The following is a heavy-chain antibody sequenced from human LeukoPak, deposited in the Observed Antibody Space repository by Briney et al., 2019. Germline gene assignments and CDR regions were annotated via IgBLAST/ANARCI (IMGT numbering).Heavy chain of an antibody. CDR2: LSSSGSAF. CDR3: ARSARLMKGVVEVTALDD. Sequence: GSLRLSCAASGFTFSDYYMSWVRQAPGKGLEWIAYLSSSGSAFSYADSVKGRFTIARDNPKNSVYLEMNSLRADDTAVYYCARSARLMKGVVEVTALDDWGQGTLVTVSS. D-gene: IGHD3-3*01. J-gene: IGHJ4*02. V-gene: IGHV3-11*04. CDR1: GFTFSDYY.